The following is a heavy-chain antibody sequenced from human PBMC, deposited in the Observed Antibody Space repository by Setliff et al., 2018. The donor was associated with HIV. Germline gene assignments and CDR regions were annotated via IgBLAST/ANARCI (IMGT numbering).Heavy chain of an antibody. D-gene: IGHD3-3*02. CDR1: GGTFSSYA. Sequence: SVKVSCKASGGTFSSYAISWVRQAPGQGLEWMGGIIPILGPANYAQKFQGRVTITAGEYTTTSYMELRNLRSEDTAIYYCARGLCNFVPDLIGYFDYWGQGTLVTVSS. CDR3: ARGLCNFVPDLIGYFDY. J-gene: IGHJ4*02. V-gene: IGHV1-69*13. CDR2: IIPILGPA.